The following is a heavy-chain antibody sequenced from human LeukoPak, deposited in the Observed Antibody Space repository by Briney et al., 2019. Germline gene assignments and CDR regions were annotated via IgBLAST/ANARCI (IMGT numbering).Heavy chain of an antibody. CDR1: GFTFSTYA. V-gene: IGHV3-23*01. CDR2: ISGSGDST. J-gene: IGHJ4*02. CDR3: AKGEAWGNYLFGS. D-gene: IGHD1-7*01. Sequence: GGSLRLSCAASGFTFSTYAMYWVRQAPGEGLEWVSGISGSGDSTYYADSVKGRFTISRDNSKNTLYLQMNSLRADDTAAYYCAKGEAWGNYLFGSWGQGTLVTVSS.